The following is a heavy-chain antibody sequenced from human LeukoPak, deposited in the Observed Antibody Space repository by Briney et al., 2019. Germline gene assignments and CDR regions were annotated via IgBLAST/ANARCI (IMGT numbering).Heavy chain of an antibody. CDR3: ARDRSYAFAI. CDR2: ISWNSGSI. D-gene: IGHD6-19*01. J-gene: IGHJ3*02. Sequence: PGGSLRFSCAASGFTFDDYAMHGVRQAPGTGLEWVSGISWNSGSIGYADSVKGRFTISRDNAKNSLYLQMNSLRAEDTALYYCARDRSYAFAIWGQGTMVTVSS. V-gene: IGHV3-9*01. CDR1: GFTFDDYA.